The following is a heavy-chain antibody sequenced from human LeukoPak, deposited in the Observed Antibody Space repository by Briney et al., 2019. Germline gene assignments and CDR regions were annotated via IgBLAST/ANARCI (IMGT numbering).Heavy chain of an antibody. CDR2: INHSGST. Sequence: SETLSLTCAVYGGSFSGYYWSWIRQPPGKGLEWIGEINHSGSTNYNPSLKSRVTISVDTSKNQFSLKLSSVTAADTAVYYCARLPGXAAAGRNWGQGTLVTVSS. CDR1: GGSFSGYY. CDR3: ARLPGXAAAGRN. D-gene: IGHD6-13*01. V-gene: IGHV4-34*01. J-gene: IGHJ4*02.